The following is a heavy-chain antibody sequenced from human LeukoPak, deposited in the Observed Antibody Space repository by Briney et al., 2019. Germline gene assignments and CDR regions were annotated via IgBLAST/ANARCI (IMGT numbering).Heavy chain of an antibody. J-gene: IGHJ5*02. V-gene: IGHV4-59*12. Sequence: PSETLSLTCTVSGGSISSYYWSWIRQPPGKGLEWIGYIYYSGSTNYNPSLKSRVTISVDTSKNQFSLKLSSVTAADTAVYYCARDDYGDNTVLFDPWGQGTLVTVSS. CDR3: ARDDYGDNTVLFDP. CDR2: IYYSGST. CDR1: GGSISSYY. D-gene: IGHD4-17*01.